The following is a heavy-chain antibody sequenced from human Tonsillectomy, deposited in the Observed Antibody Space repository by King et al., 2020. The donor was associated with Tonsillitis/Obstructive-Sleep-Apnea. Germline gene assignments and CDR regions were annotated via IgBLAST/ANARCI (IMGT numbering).Heavy chain of an antibody. CDR1: GYSFTSYW. J-gene: IGHJ4*02. V-gene: IGHV5-51*03. CDR2: INPGDSDT. D-gene: IGHD2-2*01. Sequence: VQLVESGAEVKKPGESLKISCKGSGYSFTSYWIGWVRQMPGKGLEWMGIINPGDSDTRYSPSFQGQVTISADKSISTAYLQWSSLKASDTAMYYCARYRQLGYCSRTSCPFDYGGQVTLVTVST. CDR3: ARYRQLGYCSRTSCPFDY.